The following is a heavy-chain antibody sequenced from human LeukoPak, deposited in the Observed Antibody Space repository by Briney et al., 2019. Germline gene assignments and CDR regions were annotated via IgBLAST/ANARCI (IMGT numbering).Heavy chain of an antibody. V-gene: IGHV3-21*04. CDR2: ISSSSSYI. J-gene: IGHJ1*01. CDR1: GFTFSSYS. CDR3: AKDYEVVATTTYFQH. Sequence: TGGSLRLSCAASGFTFSSYSMNWVRQAPGKGLEWVSSISSSSSYIYYADSVKGRFTISRDNAKNSLYLQMNSLRAEDTAVYYCAKDYEVVATTTYFQHWGQGTLVTVSS. D-gene: IGHD2-15*01.